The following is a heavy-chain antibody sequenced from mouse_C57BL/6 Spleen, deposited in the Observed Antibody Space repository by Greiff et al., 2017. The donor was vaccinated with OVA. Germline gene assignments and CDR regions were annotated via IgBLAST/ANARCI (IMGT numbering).Heavy chain of an antibody. CDR2: IRNKANGYTT. Sequence: EVQLVESGGGLVQPGGSLSLSCAASGFTFTDYYMSWVRQPPGKALEWVGFIRNKANGYTTEYSASVKGRFTISRDNSQSILYLQMNALRAEDSATYFCARLDTGLGSWGQGTTLTLSS. D-gene: IGHD1-1*01. CDR3: ARLDTGLGS. CDR1: GFTFTDYY. J-gene: IGHJ2*01. V-gene: IGHV7-3*01.